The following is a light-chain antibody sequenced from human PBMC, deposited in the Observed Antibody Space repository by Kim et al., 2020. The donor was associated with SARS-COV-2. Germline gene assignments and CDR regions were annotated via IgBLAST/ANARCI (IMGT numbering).Light chain of an antibody. Sequence: SYELTQPPSVSVAPGKTARFTCGGDNIGSKGVHWYQQKPGQAPVLVIYYDSDRPSGIPERFSGSNSGNTATLTISRVEAGDEADYYCQVWDSSSYHRVF. V-gene: IGLV3-21*04. CDR2: YDS. J-gene: IGLJ2*01. CDR3: QVWDSSSYHRV. CDR1: NIGSKG.